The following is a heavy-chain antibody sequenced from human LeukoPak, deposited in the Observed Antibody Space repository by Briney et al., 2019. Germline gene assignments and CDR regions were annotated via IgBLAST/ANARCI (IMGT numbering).Heavy chain of an antibody. CDR1: GGSFSGYY. CDR3: ARGGVYSSSWYPE. CDR2: INHSGST. Sequence: PSETLSLTCAVYGGSFSGYYWSWIRQPPGKGLEWIGEINHSGSTNYNPSLKSRATISVDTSKNQFSLKLSSVTAADTAVYYCARGGVYSSSWYPERGQGTLVTVSS. D-gene: IGHD6-13*01. V-gene: IGHV4-34*01. J-gene: IGHJ4*02.